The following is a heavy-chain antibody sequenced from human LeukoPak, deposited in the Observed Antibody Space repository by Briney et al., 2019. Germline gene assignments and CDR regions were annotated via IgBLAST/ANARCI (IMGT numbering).Heavy chain of an antibody. CDR2: INAGNGNT. CDR3: ARVPLRYFDWLPFDY. Sequence: ASVKVSCKASGYTFTSYAMHWVRQAPGQRLEWMGWINAGNGNTKYSQKFQGRVTITRDTSAGTAYMELSSLRSEDTAVYYCARVPLRYFDWLPFDYWGQGTLVTVSS. CDR1: GYTFTSYA. J-gene: IGHJ4*02. V-gene: IGHV1-3*01. D-gene: IGHD3-9*01.